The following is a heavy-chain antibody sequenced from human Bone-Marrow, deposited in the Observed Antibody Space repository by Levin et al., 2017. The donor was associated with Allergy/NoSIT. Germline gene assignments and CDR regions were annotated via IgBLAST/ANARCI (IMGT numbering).Heavy chain of an antibody. CDR1: GFTFSTYV. CDR2: IGGSDDGT. D-gene: IGHD3-9*01. CDR3: ANSKALRAFAI. Sequence: GGSLRLSCAASGFTFSTYVMHWVRQAPGKGLEWVSSIGGSDDGTYYADSVKGRFTISRDNSRDTLYLQMNSLRAEDTAIYYCANSKALRAFAIWGQGTMVTVSS. V-gene: IGHV3-23*01. J-gene: IGHJ3*02.